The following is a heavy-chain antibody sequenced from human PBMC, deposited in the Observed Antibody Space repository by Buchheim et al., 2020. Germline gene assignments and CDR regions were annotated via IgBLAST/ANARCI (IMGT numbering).Heavy chain of an antibody. CDR2: ISSSSSYT. CDR1: GFTFSDYY. Sequence: QVQLVESGGGLVKPGGSLRLSCAASGFTFSDYYMSWIRQAPGKGLEWVSYISSSSSYTTYAYSVTGRFTISRDNAKNSLFLKMNSLRAEDTAVYYCARHFGLSLYYYMDVWGKGTT. V-gene: IGHV3-11*05. CDR3: ARHFGLSLYYYMDV. D-gene: IGHD3-3*01. J-gene: IGHJ6*03.